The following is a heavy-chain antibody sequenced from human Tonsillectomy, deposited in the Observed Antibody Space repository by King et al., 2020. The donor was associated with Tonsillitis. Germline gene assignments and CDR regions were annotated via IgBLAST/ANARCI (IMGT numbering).Heavy chain of an antibody. V-gene: IGHV3-30*04. CDR1: GFTFSSFS. CDR3: ARDYGDYAYDY. J-gene: IGHJ4*02. CDR2: ISYDENNK. Sequence: VQLVESGGGVVQPGRSLRLSCAASGFTFSSFSMHWVRQAPGKGLEWVAVISYDENNKYYADSVKGRFTISRDNSKNTLYLQMNSLGAEDTAVYYCARDYGDYAYDYWGQGTLVTVSS. D-gene: IGHD4-17*01.